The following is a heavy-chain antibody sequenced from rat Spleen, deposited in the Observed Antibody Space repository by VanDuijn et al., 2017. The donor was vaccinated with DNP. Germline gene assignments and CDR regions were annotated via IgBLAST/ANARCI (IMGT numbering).Heavy chain of an antibody. CDR1: GFTFNKYW. J-gene: IGHJ2*01. D-gene: IGHD4-6*01. CDR3: TRQLGLDY. V-gene: IGHV5-31*01. Sequence: EVQLVESGGGLVQPGGSLTLSCAASGFTFNKYWMTWIRQAPGKGLEWIASIINSGGNTYYPESVKGRFTISRDDAKNSLYLQMSSLRPEDTATYYCTRQLGLDYWGQGVMVTVSS. CDR2: IINSGGNT.